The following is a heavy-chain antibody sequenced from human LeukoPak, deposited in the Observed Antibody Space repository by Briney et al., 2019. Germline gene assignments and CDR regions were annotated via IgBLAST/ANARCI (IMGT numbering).Heavy chain of an antibody. D-gene: IGHD3-3*01. CDR2: ISSSSSYI. CDR3: ARDSPTHYDFWSGYYYFDY. V-gene: IGHV3-21*01. CDR1: GFTFSSYS. Sequence: GGSLRLSCAASGFTFSSYSMNWVRQAPGKGLEWVSSISSSSSYIYYADSVKGRFTISRDNAKNSLYLQMNSLRAVDTAVYYCARDSPTHYDFWSGYYYFDYWGQGTLVTVSS. J-gene: IGHJ4*02.